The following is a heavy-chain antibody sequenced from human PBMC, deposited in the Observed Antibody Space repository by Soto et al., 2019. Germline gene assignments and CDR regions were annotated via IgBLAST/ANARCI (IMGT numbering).Heavy chain of an antibody. CDR1: VGTISSST. CDR2: IIPILGIA. V-gene: IGHV1-69*02. CDR3: ARGETTVTTGEDYYYGMDV. J-gene: IGHJ6*02. D-gene: IGHD4-17*01. Sequence: GASVKVSCKASVGTISSSTMSWVRQATRQGLEWMGRIIPILGIANYAQKFQGRVTITADKSTSTAYMELSSLRSEDTAVYYCARGETTVTTGEDYYYGMDVWGQGTTVTVSS.